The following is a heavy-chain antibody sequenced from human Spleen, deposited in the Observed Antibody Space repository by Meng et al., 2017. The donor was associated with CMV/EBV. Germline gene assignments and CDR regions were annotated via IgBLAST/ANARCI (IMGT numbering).Heavy chain of an antibody. Sequence: GGSLRLSCAASGFTFSSYSMNWVRQAPGKGLEWVSSISSSSSYIYYADSVKGRFTISRDNAKNSLYLQMNSLRAEDTAVYYCARGAHDVDTAMVTAWGQGTLVTVSS. CDR3: ARGAHDVDTAMVTA. D-gene: IGHD5-18*01. J-gene: IGHJ4*02. CDR1: GFTFSSYS. CDR2: ISSSSSYI. V-gene: IGHV3-21*01.